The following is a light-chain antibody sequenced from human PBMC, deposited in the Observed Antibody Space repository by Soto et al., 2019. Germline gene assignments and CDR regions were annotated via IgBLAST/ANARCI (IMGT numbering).Light chain of an antibody. CDR1: QVITND. J-gene: IGKJ1*01. CDR3: LQLNTYPWT. Sequence: IQMTQSPSSLSASVGDRLSITCRASQVITNDLGWYQQKPGKAPKRLIYAASTLQSGVPSRFSGSGSETEFTLTLSSLQPEDVATYYCLQLNTYPWTFGQGTKVEIK. V-gene: IGKV1-17*01. CDR2: AAS.